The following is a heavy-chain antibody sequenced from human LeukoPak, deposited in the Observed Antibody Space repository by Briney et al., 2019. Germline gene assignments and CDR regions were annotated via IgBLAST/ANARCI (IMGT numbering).Heavy chain of an antibody. V-gene: IGHV4-59*08. Sequence: PSETLSLTCTVSGGSISSYYWSWIRQPPGKGLEWIGYIYYSGSTNYNPSLKSRVTIPVDTSKNQFSLKLSSVTAADTAVYYCARSLWWRSAKYYFDYWGQGTLVTVSS. J-gene: IGHJ4*02. CDR3: ARSLWWRSAKYYFDY. D-gene: IGHD4/OR15-4a*01. CDR2: IYYSGST. CDR1: GGSISSYY.